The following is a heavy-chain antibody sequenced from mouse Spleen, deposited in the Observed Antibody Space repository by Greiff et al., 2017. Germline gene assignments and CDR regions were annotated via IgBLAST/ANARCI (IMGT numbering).Heavy chain of an antibody. Sequence: VMLVESGPGLVQPSQSLSITCTVSGFSLTSYGVHWVRQSPGKGLEWLGVIWSGGSTDYNAAFISRLSISKDNSKSQVFFKMNSLQADDTAIYYCAREIYYDSYYAMDYWGQGTSVTVSS. CDR3: AREIYYDSYYAMDY. D-gene: IGHD2-4*01. CDR2: IWSGGST. J-gene: IGHJ4*01. CDR1: GFSLTSYG. V-gene: IGHV2-2*01.